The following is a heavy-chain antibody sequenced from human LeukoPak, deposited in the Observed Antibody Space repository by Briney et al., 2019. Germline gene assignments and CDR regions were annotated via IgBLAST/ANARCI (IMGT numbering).Heavy chain of an antibody. CDR3: ARGKTGYSSGWYQDRDAFDI. CDR2: IIPIFGTA. CDR1: GGTFSSYA. V-gene: IGHV1-69*13. Sequence: SVKVSCKASGGTFSSYAISWVRQAPGQGLEWMGGIIPIFGTANYAQKFQGRVTITADESTSTAYMELSSLRSEDTAVYYCARGKTGYSSGWYQDRDAFDIWGQGTMVTVSS. J-gene: IGHJ3*02. D-gene: IGHD6-19*01.